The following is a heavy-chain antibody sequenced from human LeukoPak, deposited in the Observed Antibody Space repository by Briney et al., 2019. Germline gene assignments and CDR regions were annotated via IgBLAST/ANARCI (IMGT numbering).Heavy chain of an antibody. J-gene: IGHJ4*02. Sequence: SETLSLTCTVSGGSITSYYWGWIRQPPGKGLECIGSIYYSGSTYYNPSLKSRVTISVDTSKNQFSLKLSSVTAADTAVYYCAREDYYGSGRVPFDYWGQGTLVTVSS. D-gene: IGHD3-10*01. CDR1: GGSITSYY. CDR3: AREDYYGSGRVPFDY. CDR2: IYYSGST. V-gene: IGHV4-59*12.